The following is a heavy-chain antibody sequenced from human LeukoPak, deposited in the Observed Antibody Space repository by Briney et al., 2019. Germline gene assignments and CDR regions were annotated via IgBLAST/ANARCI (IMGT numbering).Heavy chain of an antibody. V-gene: IGHV1-18*01. CDR2: ISAYNGNT. Sequence: ASVKVSCKASGYSFTTYGITWVRQAPGQGLEGMGWISAYNGNTNYAQKLQGRVTMTTDTSTSTAYMELRSLTSDDTAVYYCARDMIAARPNWFDPWGQGTLVTVSS. J-gene: IGHJ5*02. CDR3: ARDMIAARPNWFDP. D-gene: IGHD6-6*01. CDR1: GYSFTTYG.